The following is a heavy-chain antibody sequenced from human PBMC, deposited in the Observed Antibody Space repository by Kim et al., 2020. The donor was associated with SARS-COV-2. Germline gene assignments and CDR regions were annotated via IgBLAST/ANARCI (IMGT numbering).Heavy chain of an antibody. CDR3: ARGSPWSWWELARMANAFDI. CDR2: INHSGST. D-gene: IGHD2-15*01. J-gene: IGHJ3*02. V-gene: IGHV4-34*01. CDR1: GGSFSGYY. Sequence: SETLSLTCAVYGGSFSGYYWSWIRQPPGKGLEWIGEINHSGSTNYNPSLKSRVTISVDTSKNQFSLKLSSVTAADTAVYYCARGSPWSWWELARMANAFDIWGQGTMVTVSS.